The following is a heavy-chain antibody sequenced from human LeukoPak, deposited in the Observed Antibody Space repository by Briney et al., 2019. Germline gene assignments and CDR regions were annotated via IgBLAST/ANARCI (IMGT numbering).Heavy chain of an antibody. J-gene: IGHJ4*02. V-gene: IGHV1-69*06. CDR3: AREGYYYDSSGTLYYFDY. CDR2: IIPIFGTA. CDR1: GGTFSSYA. Sequence: SVKVSCKASGGTFSSYAISWVRQAPGQGLEWMGGIIPIFGTANYAQKFQGRVTITADKSTSTAYMELSSLRSEDTAVYHCAREGYYYDSSGTLYYFDYWGQGTLVTVSS. D-gene: IGHD3-22*01.